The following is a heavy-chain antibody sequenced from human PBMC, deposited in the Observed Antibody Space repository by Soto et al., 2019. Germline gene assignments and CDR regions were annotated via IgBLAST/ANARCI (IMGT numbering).Heavy chain of an antibody. Sequence: PSETLSLTCTVSGGSISSGDYYWSWIRHPPGKGLEWIGYIYYSGSTYYNPSLKSRVTISVDTSKNQFSLKLSSVTAADTAVYYCARYHYYDSSGFDYWGQGTLVTVSS. D-gene: IGHD3-22*01. CDR3: ARYHYYDSSGFDY. J-gene: IGHJ4*02. V-gene: IGHV4-30-4*01. CDR2: IYYSGST. CDR1: GGSISSGDYY.